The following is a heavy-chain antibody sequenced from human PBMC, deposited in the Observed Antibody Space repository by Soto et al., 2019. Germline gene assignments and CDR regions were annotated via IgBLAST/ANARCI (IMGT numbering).Heavy chain of an antibody. CDR1: GFSFSDYV. CDR2: LSYDGDKE. D-gene: IGHD6-19*01. V-gene: IGHV3-30*18. J-gene: IGHJ4*02. Sequence: QVQLEESGGNVVQPGRSPRLSCAASGFSFSDYVMHWVRQATGKGLESVALLSYDGDKEYYADSVKGRFTISRDNSKNTVFLQINSLRPEDTAVYYCGKDLMGEQWLGVMHYWGQGTLVTVSS. CDR3: GKDLMGEQWLGVMHY.